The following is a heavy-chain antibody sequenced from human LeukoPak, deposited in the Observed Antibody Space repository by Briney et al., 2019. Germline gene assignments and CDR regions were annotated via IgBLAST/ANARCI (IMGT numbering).Heavy chain of an antibody. J-gene: IGHJ4*02. D-gene: IGHD2-15*01. CDR1: GGSISSSNYY. Sequence: SETLSLTCTVSGGSISSSNYYWGWIRQPPGKGLEWIGSIHYSGSTYYNPSLKSRVTISVDTSKNQFSLKLNSVTAADTAVYYCARHGSARGYFDYWGQGTLVTVSS. CDR2: IHYSGST. CDR3: ARHGSARGYFDY. V-gene: IGHV4-39*01.